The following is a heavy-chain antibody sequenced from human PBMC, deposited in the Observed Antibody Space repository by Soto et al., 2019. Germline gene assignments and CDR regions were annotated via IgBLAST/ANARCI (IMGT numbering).Heavy chain of an antibody. CDR3: ARDDVEMATIFDY. CDR1: GFTFSSYS. CDR2: ISSSSSTI. V-gene: IGHV3-48*02. J-gene: IGHJ4*02. D-gene: IGHD5-12*01. Sequence: GGSLRLSCAASGFTFSSYSMNWVRQAPGKGLEWVSYISSSSSTIYYADSVKGRFTISRDNAKNSLYLKMNSLREEDTAGYYCARDDVEMATIFDYWGQGTLVTVSS.